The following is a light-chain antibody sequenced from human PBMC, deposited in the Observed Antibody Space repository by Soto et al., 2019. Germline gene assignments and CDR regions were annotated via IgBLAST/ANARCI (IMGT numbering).Light chain of an antibody. J-gene: IGKJ5*01. CDR1: QSVGSL. V-gene: IGKV3-15*01. CDR2: RVS. CDR3: QQYNDWPIT. Sequence: EVVMTQSPATLSVSTGEGATLSCRASQSVGSLVAWYQQKPGQAPRLLIYRVSTRATDIAARFTGSGSGTEFTLTISSLQTEDFAIYYCQQYNDWPITFGPGTRLEV.